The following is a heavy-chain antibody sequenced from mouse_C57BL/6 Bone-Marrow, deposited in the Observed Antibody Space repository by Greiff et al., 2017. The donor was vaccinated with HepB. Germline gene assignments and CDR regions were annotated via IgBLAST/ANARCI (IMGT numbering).Heavy chain of an antibody. D-gene: IGHD3-2*02. CDR3: ARKDRQLRSAWFAY. CDR2: ISNGGGST. V-gene: IGHV5-12*01. CDR1: GFTFSDYY. Sequence: EVKLVESGGGLVQPGGSLKLSCAASGFTFSDYYMYWVRQTPEKRLEWVAYISNGGGSTYYPDTVKGRFTISRDNAKNTLYLQMSRLKSEDTAMYYCARKDRQLRSAWFAYWGQGTLVTVSA. J-gene: IGHJ3*01.